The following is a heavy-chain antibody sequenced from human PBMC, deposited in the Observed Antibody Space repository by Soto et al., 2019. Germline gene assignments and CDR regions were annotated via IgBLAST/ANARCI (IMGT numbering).Heavy chain of an antibody. D-gene: IGHD5-18*01. Sequence: APVKVSCKASGYTFTSYGISWVRQAPGQGVEWKGRISAYKGNTNYAQKLQGRVTMTTDTSTSTAFMELRSLRSDDTAVYYCAADLQDVDTAMVSYYYGMDVWGQGTTVTVSS. J-gene: IGHJ6*02. CDR2: ISAYKGNT. V-gene: IGHV1-18*01. CDR1: GYTFTSYG. CDR3: AADLQDVDTAMVSYYYGMDV.